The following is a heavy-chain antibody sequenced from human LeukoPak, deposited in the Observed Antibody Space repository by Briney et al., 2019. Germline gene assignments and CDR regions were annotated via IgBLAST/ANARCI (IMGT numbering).Heavy chain of an antibody. D-gene: IGHD3-9*01. CDR2: IYTSGST. J-gene: IGHJ4*02. CDR1: GGSISSGSYY. Sequence: SETLSLTCTVSGGSISSGSYYWSWIRQPAGKGLEWIGRIYTSGSTNYNPSLKSRVTISVDTSKNQFSLKLSSVTAADTAVYYCARGTKYFDWLLPPDYWGQGTLVTVSS. V-gene: IGHV4-61*02. CDR3: ARGTKYFDWLLPPDY.